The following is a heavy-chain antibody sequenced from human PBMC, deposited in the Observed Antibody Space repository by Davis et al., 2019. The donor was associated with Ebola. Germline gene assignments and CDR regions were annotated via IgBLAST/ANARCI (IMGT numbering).Heavy chain of an antibody. CDR3: ARERIRGYSFIDP. CDR2: INPNSGGT. J-gene: IGHJ5*02. V-gene: IGHV1-2*04. Sequence: ASVKVSCKASGYTFTGYYMHWVRQAPGQGLEWMGWINPNSGGTNYAQKFQGWVTMTRDTSISTAYMELSSLRSEDTAVYYCARERIRGYSFIDPWGQGTLVTVSS. D-gene: IGHD5-18*01. CDR1: GYTFTGYY.